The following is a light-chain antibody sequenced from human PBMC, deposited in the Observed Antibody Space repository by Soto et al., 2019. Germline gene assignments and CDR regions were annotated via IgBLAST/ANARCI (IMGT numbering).Light chain of an antibody. J-gene: IGKJ1*01. CDR3: QQYGSSPQ. CDR2: GAS. Sequence: EIVLTQSPGTLSLSPGERATLSCRARQSVSSSYLAWYQQKPGQAPRLLIYGASSRATVIPDRFSGSGSGTDFTLTISRLEPEEFAVYYCQQYGSSPQFGQGTKVEIK. V-gene: IGKV3-20*01. CDR1: QSVSSSY.